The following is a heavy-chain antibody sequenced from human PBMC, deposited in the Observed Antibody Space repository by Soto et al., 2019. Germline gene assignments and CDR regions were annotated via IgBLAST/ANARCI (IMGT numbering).Heavy chain of an antibody. CDR1: GFTFSHYA. V-gene: IGHV3-30*18. CDR3: AKDGSHNFDY. Sequence: QVQLVESGGGVVQPGRSLRLSCAASGFTFSHYAMHWVRQAPGKGLEWVALMSYDGSNEYYADSVKGRFTISRDNSKHTLYLQMNSLRAEDTAVYYCAKDGSHNFDYWGQGTLVTVSS. CDR2: MSYDGSNE. J-gene: IGHJ4*02. D-gene: IGHD1-26*01.